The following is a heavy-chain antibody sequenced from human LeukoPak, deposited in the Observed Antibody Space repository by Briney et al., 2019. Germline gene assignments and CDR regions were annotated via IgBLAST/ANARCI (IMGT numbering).Heavy chain of an antibody. D-gene: IGHD2-2*01. Sequence: PGRSLRLSCAASGFTFSSYGMHWVRQAPGKGLEWVAVIWYDGSNKYYADSVKGRFTISRDNSKNTLYLQMNSLRAEDTALYHCARGDCSLTSCLMDFWGQGIVVTVSS. CDR3: ARGDCSLTSCLMDF. V-gene: IGHV3-33*01. CDR1: GFTFSSYG. CDR2: IWYDGSNK. J-gene: IGHJ4*02.